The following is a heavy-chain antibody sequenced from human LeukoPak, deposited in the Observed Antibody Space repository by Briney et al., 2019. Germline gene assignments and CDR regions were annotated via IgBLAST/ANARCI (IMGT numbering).Heavy chain of an antibody. CDR1: GFTFSSYA. D-gene: IGHD6-19*01. CDR3: AKGGQWLVRGYFDY. Sequence: GGSLRLSCAASGFTFSSYAMSWVRQAPGKGLEWVSAISGSGGNTYYADSVKGRFTTSRDNSKNTLYLQMNSLRAEDTAVYYCAKGGQWLVRGYFDYWGQGTLVTVSS. J-gene: IGHJ4*02. V-gene: IGHV3-23*01. CDR2: ISGSGGNT.